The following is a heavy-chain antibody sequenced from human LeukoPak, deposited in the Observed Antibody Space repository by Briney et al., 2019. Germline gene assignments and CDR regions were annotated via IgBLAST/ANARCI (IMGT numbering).Heavy chain of an antibody. V-gene: IGHV4-59*08. CDR2: IYYSGST. J-gene: IGHJ4*02. CDR1: GGSISSYY. D-gene: IGHD6-19*01. CDR3: ARKHSSGWYYFDY. Sequence: SETLSLTCTASGGSISSYYWSWVRQPPGKGLGWIGYIYYSGSTNYNPSLKSRVTISVDTSKNQFSLKLSSVTAADTAVYYCARKHSSGWYYFDYWGQGTLVTVSS.